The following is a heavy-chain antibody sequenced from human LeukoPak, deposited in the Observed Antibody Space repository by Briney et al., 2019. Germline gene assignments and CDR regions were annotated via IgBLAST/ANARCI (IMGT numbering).Heavy chain of an antibody. CDR1: GYTFGSYD. D-gene: IGHD3-3*01. Sequence: ASVKVSCKASGYTFGSYDINWVRKATGQGLEWMGWMNPGSGNTGYAQKFQGRVTMTRDASISTACMELSGLRSEDTAVYYCARLSETAAYYYTTGYYYLGYWGQGTLVTVDS. V-gene: IGHV1-8*02. CDR2: MNPGSGNT. CDR3: ARLSETAAYYYTTGYYYLGY. J-gene: IGHJ4*02.